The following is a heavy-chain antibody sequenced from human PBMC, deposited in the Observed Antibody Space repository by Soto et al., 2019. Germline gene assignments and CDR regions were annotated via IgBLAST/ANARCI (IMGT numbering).Heavy chain of an antibody. CDR3: ARNDYGGNSVDY. J-gene: IGHJ4*02. Sequence: GESLKISCKGSGYSFTIYWIGWVRQMPGNGLEWMGIIYPGDSDTRYSPPFQGQVTISADKSINTAYLQWSSLKASDTAIYYCARNDYGGNSVDYWGQGTLVTVSS. D-gene: IGHD4-17*01. V-gene: IGHV5-51*01. CDR2: IYPGDSDT. CDR1: GYSFTIYW.